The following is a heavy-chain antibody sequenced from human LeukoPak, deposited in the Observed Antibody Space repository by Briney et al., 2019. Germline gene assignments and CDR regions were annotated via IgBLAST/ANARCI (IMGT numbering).Heavy chain of an antibody. Sequence: GASVKVSCKASGYTFTAYYLHWVRQAPGQGLEWMGWINPNSGGTHYAQKFQGRVTMARDTSISTAYMELSRLRSDDTAVYYCASPGITGTPLNYWGQGTLVTVSS. J-gene: IGHJ4*02. CDR2: INPNSGGT. V-gene: IGHV1-2*02. CDR1: GYTFTAYY. CDR3: ASPGITGTPLNY. D-gene: IGHD1-7*01.